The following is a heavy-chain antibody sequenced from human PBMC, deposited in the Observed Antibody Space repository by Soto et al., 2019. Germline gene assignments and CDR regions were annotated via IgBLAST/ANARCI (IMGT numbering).Heavy chain of an antibody. Sequence: QVQLQESGPGLVKPSGTLSLTCAVSGGSISSSNWWSWVRQSPGKGLEWIGEIYHSGGTNYNPSFKTRVITSVDKSKNQFSLQLNSVTAADTAIYYCATHVVETPKGRRGWFDPWGQGTLVTVSS. CDR3: ATHVVETPKGRRGWFDP. V-gene: IGHV4-4*02. J-gene: IGHJ5*02. D-gene: IGHD2-21*02. CDR1: GGSISSSNW. CDR2: IYHSGGT.